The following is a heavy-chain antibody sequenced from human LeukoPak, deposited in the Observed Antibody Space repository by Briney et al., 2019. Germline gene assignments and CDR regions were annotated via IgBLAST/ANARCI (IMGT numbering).Heavy chain of an antibody. Sequence: GGSLRLSCAASGFTFSSYAMHWVRQAPGKGLEWVAVISYDGSNKYYAGSVKGRFTISRDNSKNTLYLQMNSLRAEDTAVYYCARDPFYSNPHFDYWGQGTLVTVSS. V-gene: IGHV3-30-3*01. CDR3: ARDPFYSNPHFDY. CDR2: ISYDGSNK. CDR1: GFTFSSYA. J-gene: IGHJ4*02. D-gene: IGHD4-11*01.